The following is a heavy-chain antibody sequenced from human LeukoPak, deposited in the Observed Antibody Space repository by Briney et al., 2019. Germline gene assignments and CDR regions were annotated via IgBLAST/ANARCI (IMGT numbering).Heavy chain of an antibody. Sequence: KPSETLSLTCIVSGASISSYYWTWIRQPPGKGLEWIGYIYDSEITSYDPSLKSRVTISADTSRKQFSLRLRSVTAADTAVYYCARSNYXGRFDTFD. CDR1: GASISSYY. CDR2: IYDSEIT. CDR3: ARSNYXGRFDTFD. D-gene: IGHD1-7*01. J-gene: IGHJ3*02. V-gene: IGHV4-59*01.